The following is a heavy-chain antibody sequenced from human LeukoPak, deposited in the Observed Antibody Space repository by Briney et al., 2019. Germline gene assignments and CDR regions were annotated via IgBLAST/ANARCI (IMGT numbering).Heavy chain of an antibody. CDR2: MNPNSGNT. J-gene: IGHJ5*02. D-gene: IGHD6-13*01. CDR3: ARGRLLAAAGTLDP. CDR1: GCTFTSYD. V-gene: IGHV1-8*01. Sequence: ASVKVSCKASGCTFTSYDIYWVRQATGQGLEWMGWMNPNSGNTGYAQKFQGRVTMTRNTSISTAYMELSSLRSEDTAVYYCARGRLLAAAGTLDPWGQGTLVTVSS.